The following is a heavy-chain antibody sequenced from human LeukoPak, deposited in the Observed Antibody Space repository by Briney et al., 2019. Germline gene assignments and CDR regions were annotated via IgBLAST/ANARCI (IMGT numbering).Heavy chain of an antibody. CDR2: ISYDGSNK. J-gene: IGHJ3*02. Sequence: GGSLRLPCAASGFTFSSYGMHWVRQAPGKGLEWVAVISYDGSNKYYADSVKGRFTISRDNSKNTLYLQMNSLRAEDTAVYYCAKDLPAGAFDIWGQGTMVTVSS. CDR3: AKDLPAGAFDI. CDR1: GFTFSSYG. V-gene: IGHV3-30*18.